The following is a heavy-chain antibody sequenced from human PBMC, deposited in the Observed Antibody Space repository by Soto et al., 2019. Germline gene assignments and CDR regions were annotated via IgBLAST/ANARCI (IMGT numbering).Heavy chain of an antibody. V-gene: IGHV4-30-2*06. CDR3: ARGGGYDPFDS. D-gene: IGHD5-12*01. J-gene: IGHJ4*02. Sequence: QLQLQESGSGVVKTSETLSLTCTVSGASITYGAFSWSWIRQSPGKGLEWLGYISHLETTYFHPSFKSRLTMSIDRARNQFSLRLTSVTAADAAVYYCARGGGYDPFDSWGQGVLVTVSS. CDR1: GASITYGAFS. CDR2: ISHLETT.